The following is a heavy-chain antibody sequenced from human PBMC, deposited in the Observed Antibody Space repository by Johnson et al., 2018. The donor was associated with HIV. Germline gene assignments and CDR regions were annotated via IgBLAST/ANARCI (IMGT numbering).Heavy chain of an antibody. Sequence: QVQLVESGGGLIQPGGSLRLSCAASGFTVSSNYMSWVRQAPGKGLEWVAFIRYDGSNKYYADSVKGRFTISRDNSKNTLYLQMNSLRAEDTAVYYCARIVGAWKNDAFDIWGQGTMVTVSS. V-gene: IGHV3-30*02. D-gene: IGHD1-26*01. J-gene: IGHJ3*02. CDR3: ARIVGAWKNDAFDI. CDR2: IRYDGSNK. CDR1: GFTVSSNY.